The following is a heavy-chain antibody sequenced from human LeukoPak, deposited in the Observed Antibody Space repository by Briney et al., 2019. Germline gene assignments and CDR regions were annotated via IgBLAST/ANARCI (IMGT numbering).Heavy chain of an antibody. J-gene: IGHJ4*02. D-gene: IGHD4-17*01. CDR1: AFTFSSYG. Sequence: GGSLRLSCAASAFTFSSYGMSWVRQAPGKGLEWVSAISGDGRDIFYADAVKGRFTISRDNAKNSLYLQMNSLRAEDTAIYYCAREDYSDLYFDYWGQGTLVSVSS. V-gene: IGHV3-23*01. CDR2: ISGDGRDI. CDR3: AREDYSDLYFDY.